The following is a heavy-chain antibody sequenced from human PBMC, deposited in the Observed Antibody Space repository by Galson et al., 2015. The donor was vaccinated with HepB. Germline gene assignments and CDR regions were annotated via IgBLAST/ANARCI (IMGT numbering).Heavy chain of an antibody. D-gene: IGHD5-12*01. J-gene: IGHJ4*02. CDR3: TRHGSWSGYDY. CDR1: GFTFSGSA. V-gene: IGHV3-73*01. CDR2: IRSKANSYAT. Sequence: SLRLSCAASGFTFSGSAMHWVRQASGKGLEWVGRIRSKANSYATAYAASVKGRFTISRDDSKNTAYLQMNSLKTEDTVVYYCTRHGSWSGYDYWGQGTLVTVSS.